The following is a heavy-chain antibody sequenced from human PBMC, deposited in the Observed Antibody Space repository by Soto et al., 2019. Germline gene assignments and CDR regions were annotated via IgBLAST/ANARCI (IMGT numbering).Heavy chain of an antibody. D-gene: IGHD2-2*01. V-gene: IGHV5-10-1*01. CDR2: IDPSDSYT. Sequence: GESLKISCKGSGYSFTSYWISWARQMPGKGLEWMGRIDPSDSYTNYSPSFQGHVTISADKSISTAYLQWSSLKASDTAMYYCVYCSSTSCPTDYWGQGTLVTVSS. CDR1: GYSFTSYW. J-gene: IGHJ4*02. CDR3: VYCSSTSCPTDY.